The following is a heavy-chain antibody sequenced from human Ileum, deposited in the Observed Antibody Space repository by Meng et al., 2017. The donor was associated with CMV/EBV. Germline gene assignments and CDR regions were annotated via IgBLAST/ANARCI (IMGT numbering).Heavy chain of an antibody. CDR2: MNPNSGNT. CDR1: GYTFTSYE. J-gene: IGHJ4*02. V-gene: IGHV1-8*03. D-gene: IGHD1-26*01. CDR3: ASSSGSYLPTFDY. Sequence: CKDSGYTFTSYEINWVRKDTGQGLEWMGWMNPNSGNTGYAQKFQGRVTITRNTSISTAYMELSSLRSEDTAVYYCASSSGSYLPTFDYWGQGTLVTVSS.